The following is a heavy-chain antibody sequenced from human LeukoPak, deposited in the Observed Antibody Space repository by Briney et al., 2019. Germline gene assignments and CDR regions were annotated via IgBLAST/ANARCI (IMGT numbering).Heavy chain of an antibody. CDR1: GGSISTYY. CDR2: IYYGGST. Sequence: PSETLSLTCTVSGGSISTYYWNWIRQPPGKGLEWSGYIYYGGSTNYNPSLKSRVTISVDTSKNQFSLKLSSVTAADTAMYYCARDGSARYYFDYWGQGTLVTVSS. CDR3: ARDGSARYYFDY. J-gene: IGHJ4*02. V-gene: IGHV4-59*01.